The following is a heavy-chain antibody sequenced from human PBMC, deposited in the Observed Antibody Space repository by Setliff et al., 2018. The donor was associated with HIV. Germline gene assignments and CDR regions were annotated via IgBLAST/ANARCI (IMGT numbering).Heavy chain of an antibody. J-gene: IGHJ4*02. CDR2: ISSGGEIM. D-gene: IGHD2-8*02. CDR3: AKSLLVAGNDY. Sequence: GGSLRLSCAASGFSFSSYEMNWVRQAPGKGLEWVSAISSGGEIMFYADSVKGRFTISRDNSKNTLYLQMISLRADDTAVYYCAKSLLVAGNDYWGQGTLVTVSS. CDR1: GFSFSSYE. V-gene: IGHV3-23*01.